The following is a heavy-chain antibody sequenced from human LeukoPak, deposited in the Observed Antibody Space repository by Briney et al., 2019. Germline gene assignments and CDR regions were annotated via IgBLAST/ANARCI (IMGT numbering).Heavy chain of an antibody. D-gene: IGHD3-22*01. J-gene: IGHJ1*01. Sequence: GALRLSCAASGFTFSSYAMSWVRQAPGKGLEWVSAISGSGGSTYYADSVKGRFTISRDNSKNTLYLQMNSLRAEDTAVYYCARDPYDSSGYYFQHWGQGTLVTVSS. V-gene: IGHV3-23*01. CDR3: ARDPYDSSGYYFQH. CDR1: GFTFSSYA. CDR2: ISGSGGST.